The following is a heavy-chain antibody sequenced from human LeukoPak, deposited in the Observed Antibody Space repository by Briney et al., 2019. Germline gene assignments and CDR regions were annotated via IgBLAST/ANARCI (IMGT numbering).Heavy chain of an antibody. D-gene: IGHD6-13*01. CDR3: AKGGSSSWYYFDY. Sequence: PGRSLRLSCAASGFTFSSYGMHWVRQAPGKGLEWVAVISYDGSNKYYADSVKGRFTISRDNSKNTLYLQMNSLRAEDTAVYYCAKGGSSSWYYFDYWGQGTLVTVSS. V-gene: IGHV3-30*18. CDR1: GFTFSSYG. CDR2: ISYDGSNK. J-gene: IGHJ4*02.